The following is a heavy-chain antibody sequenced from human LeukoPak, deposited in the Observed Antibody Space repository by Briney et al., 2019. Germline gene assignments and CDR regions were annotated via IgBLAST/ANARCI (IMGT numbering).Heavy chain of an antibody. Sequence: GGSLRLSCAASGFTFSSYWMHWVRQAPGKGLVWVSRINSDGSSTSYADSVKGRFTISRDNAKNTLYLQMNSLRAEDTAVYYCAREEAYGDYAGWFDPWGQGTLVTVSS. D-gene: IGHD4-17*01. CDR2: INSDGSST. CDR3: AREEAYGDYAGWFDP. J-gene: IGHJ5*02. CDR1: GFTFSSYW. V-gene: IGHV3-74*01.